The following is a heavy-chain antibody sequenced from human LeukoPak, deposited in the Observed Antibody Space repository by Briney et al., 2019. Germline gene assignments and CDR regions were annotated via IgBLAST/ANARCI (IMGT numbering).Heavy chain of an antibody. CDR3: ARDGYTYGSFDY. V-gene: IGHV4-59*04. CDR2: IYYSGST. D-gene: IGHD5-18*01. CDR1: GGSISSYY. Sequence: SETLSLTCTVSGGSISSYYWSWIRQPPGKGLEWIGYIYYSGSTYSNPSLKSRVTISVDTSKSQFSLKLSSVTAADTAVYYCARDGYTYGSFDYWGQGTLVTVSS. J-gene: IGHJ4*02.